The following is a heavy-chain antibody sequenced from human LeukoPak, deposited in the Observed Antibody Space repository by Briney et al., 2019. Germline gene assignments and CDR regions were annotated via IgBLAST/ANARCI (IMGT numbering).Heavy chain of an antibody. V-gene: IGHV3-23*01. CDR3: AKDGYYGDYLFDY. CDR2: ISGCGGST. CDR1: GFTFSSYA. Sequence: AGGSLRLSCAASGFTFSSYAMSWVRQAPGKGLEWVSAISGCGGSTYYAASVKGRFTISRDNSKNTLYLQMNSLRAEDTSVYYCAKDGYYGDYLFDYWGQGTLVTVSS. J-gene: IGHJ4*02. D-gene: IGHD4-17*01.